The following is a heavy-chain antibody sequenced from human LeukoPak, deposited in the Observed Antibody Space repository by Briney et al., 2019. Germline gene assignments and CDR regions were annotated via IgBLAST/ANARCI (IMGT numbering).Heavy chain of an antibody. CDR1: GYTFTGYY. Sequence: ASVKVSCKASGYTFTGYYMHWVRQAPGQGLEWMGWINPNSGGTNYAQKFQGRVTMTRDTSISTAYMELSRLVSDDTAVYYCARVPEAITMPYYFDYWGQGTLVTVSS. V-gene: IGHV1-2*02. CDR2: INPNSGGT. D-gene: IGHD3-10*01. J-gene: IGHJ4*02. CDR3: ARVPEAITMPYYFDY.